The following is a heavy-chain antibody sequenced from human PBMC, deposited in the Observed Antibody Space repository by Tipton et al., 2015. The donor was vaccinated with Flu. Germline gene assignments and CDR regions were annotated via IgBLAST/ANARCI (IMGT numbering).Heavy chain of an antibody. CDR2: IYYSGST. J-gene: IGHJ4*02. Sequence: TLSLTCTVSGGSISSYYWDWIRQPPGKGLEWIGSIYYSGSTYYNPSLKSRVTISVDTSKNQFSLKLSSVTAADTAVYYCASTVPRGSHDFWSGYYMGYFDYWGQGTLVTVSS. CDR1: GGSISSYY. CDR3: ASTVPRGSHDFWSGYYMGYFDY. D-gene: IGHD3-3*01. V-gene: IGHV4-39*01.